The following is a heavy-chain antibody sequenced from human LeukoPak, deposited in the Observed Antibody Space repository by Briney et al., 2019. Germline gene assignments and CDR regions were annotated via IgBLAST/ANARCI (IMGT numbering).Heavy chain of an antibody. Sequence: KSSETLSLTFAVSGYSISSGYYWGWIQQPPGKGLEWIGSIYHSGSTYYNPSLKSRVTISVDTSKNQFSLKLSSVTAADTAVYYCARHVATNWFDPWGQGTLVTVSS. D-gene: IGHD2-21*01. CDR2: IYHSGST. CDR1: GYSISSGYY. CDR3: ARHVATNWFDP. J-gene: IGHJ5*02. V-gene: IGHV4-38-2*01.